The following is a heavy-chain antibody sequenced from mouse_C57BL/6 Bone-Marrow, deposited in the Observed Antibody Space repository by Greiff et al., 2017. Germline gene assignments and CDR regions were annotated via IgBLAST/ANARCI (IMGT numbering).Heavy chain of an antibody. CDR1: GYAFSSSW. V-gene: IGHV1-82*01. CDR2: IYPGDGDT. J-gene: IGHJ2*01. Sequence: VKLQQSGPELVKPGASVKISCKASGYAFSSSWMNWVKQRPGKGLEWIGRIYPGDGDTNYNGKFKGKATLTADKSSSTAYMHLSSLTSEYSAVYFCARWPGRDYWGQGTTLTVSS. CDR3: ARWPGRDY.